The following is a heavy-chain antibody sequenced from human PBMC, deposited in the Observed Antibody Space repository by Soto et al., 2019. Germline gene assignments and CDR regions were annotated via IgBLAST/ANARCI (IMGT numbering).Heavy chain of an antibody. CDR1: RFTFSSYA. V-gene: IGHV3-30-3*01. CDR3: ARDVSVGNSDYNWFEP. D-gene: IGHD4-4*01. Sequence: GSLTLSCEATRFTFSSYAMHSPCQAPGKGLGWVAVISSDGRNKYYAASVKGRFTISRDNSKNTLYLQMNSLRAEDTAVYYCARDVSVGNSDYNWFEPCVQGTRITVPS. CDR2: ISSDGRNK. J-gene: IGHJ5*02.